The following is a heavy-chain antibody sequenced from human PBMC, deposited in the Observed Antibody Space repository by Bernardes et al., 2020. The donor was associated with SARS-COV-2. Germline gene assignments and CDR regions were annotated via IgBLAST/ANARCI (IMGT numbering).Heavy chain of an antibody. D-gene: IGHD2-2*02. V-gene: IGHV4-39*01. CDR3: ARLYDSRYYYYGMDV. CDR1: GGSISSSSYY. CDR2: IYYSGST. Sequence: SETLSLTCTVSGGSISSSSYYWGWLLQPPGKGLEWIGSIYYSGSTYYNPSLKSRVTISVDTSKNQFSLKLSSVTAADTAVYYCARLYDSRYYYYGMDVWGQGTTVTVSS. J-gene: IGHJ6*02.